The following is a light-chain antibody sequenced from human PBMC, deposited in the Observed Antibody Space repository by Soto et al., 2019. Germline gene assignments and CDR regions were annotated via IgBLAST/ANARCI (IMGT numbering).Light chain of an antibody. V-gene: IGKV3-11*01. CDR3: QQRGNWPLT. CDR2: DTS. J-gene: IGKJ4*01. CDR1: QSVGSS. Sequence: EIVLTQSPATLSLSPGERATLSCRASQSVGSSLAWYQQKPGQAPRLLIYDTSNSATGIPGRFSGRGSGTDFTLTNSSLEPEDFAVYYCQQRGNWPLTFGGGTNVEIK.